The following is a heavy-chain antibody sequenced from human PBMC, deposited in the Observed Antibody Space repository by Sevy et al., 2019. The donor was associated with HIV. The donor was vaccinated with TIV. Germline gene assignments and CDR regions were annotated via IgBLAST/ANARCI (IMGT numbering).Heavy chain of an antibody. CDR2: IHPKSGAT. Sequence: ASVKVSCKASGYTFTAYYIHWLRQAPGQGLEWMGRIHPKSGATNYAQKFQVRVTMTRDTSISTSFMELTSLRSDDTAVYYCAREDSDDTSAYYYFYYGMDVWGQGTTVTVSS. D-gene: IGHD3-22*01. J-gene: IGHJ6*02. CDR1: GYTFTAYY. CDR3: AREDSDDTSAYYYFYYGMDV. V-gene: IGHV1-2*06.